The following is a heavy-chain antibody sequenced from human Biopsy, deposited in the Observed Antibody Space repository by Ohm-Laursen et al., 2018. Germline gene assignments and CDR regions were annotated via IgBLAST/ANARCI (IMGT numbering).Heavy chain of an antibody. CDR2: IIPILRTT. J-gene: IGHJ4*02. V-gene: IGHV1-69*11. D-gene: IGHD2-2*01. CDR3: AREAIGYQLPCDD. Sequence: GAPVKVSCKAPTGTFNSYGIIWVRQAPAQGLEWMGRIIPILRTTAYAQTFLGRVTITADSPTSTVDMELTSLTSDDTAVYFCAREAIGYQLPCDDWGQGTLVTVSS. CDR1: TGTFNSYG.